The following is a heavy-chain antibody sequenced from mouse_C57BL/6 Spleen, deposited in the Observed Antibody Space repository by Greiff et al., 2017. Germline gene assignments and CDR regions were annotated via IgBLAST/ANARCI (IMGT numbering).Heavy chain of an antibody. CDR3: TNSNYFAWFAY. D-gene: IGHD2-5*01. V-gene: IGHV6-3*01. CDR1: GFTFSNYW. J-gene: IGHJ3*01. Sequence: DVMLVESGGGLVQPGGSMKLSCVASGFTFSNYWMNWVRQSPEKGLEWVAQIRLKSDNYATHYAESVKGRFTISRDESKSSVYLQMNNLRAEDTGIYYCTNSNYFAWFAYWGQGTLVTVSA. CDR2: IRLKSDNYAT.